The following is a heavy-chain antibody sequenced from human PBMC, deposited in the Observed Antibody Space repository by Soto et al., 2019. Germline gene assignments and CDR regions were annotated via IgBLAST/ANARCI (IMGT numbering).Heavy chain of an antibody. V-gene: IGHV4-59*01. Sequence: SETLSLTCTVTGGSISSYYWSWIRQPPGKGLEWIGYIYYSGSTNYNPSLKSRVTISVDTSKNQFSLKLSSVTAADTAVYYCARGHYPGGRAAGSVDYWGQGTLVTVSS. J-gene: IGHJ4*02. CDR2: IYYSGST. CDR1: GGSISSYY. CDR3: ARGHYPGGRAAGSVDY. D-gene: IGHD6-13*01.